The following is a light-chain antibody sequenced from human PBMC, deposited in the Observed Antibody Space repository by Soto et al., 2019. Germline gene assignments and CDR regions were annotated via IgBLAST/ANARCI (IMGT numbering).Light chain of an antibody. CDR2: WAS. V-gene: IGKV4-1*01. CDR3: QQYYSTPFT. J-gene: IGKJ3*01. Sequence: DIVMTQSPDSLAVSLGERATINCKSSQTVLYNSNNKNYLAWYQQKPGQPPKLLLYWASTRESGVPDRFSGSGSGTEFTLTISSLQAADVAVYYCQQYYSTPFTFGPGTKVDIK. CDR1: QTVLYNSNNKNY.